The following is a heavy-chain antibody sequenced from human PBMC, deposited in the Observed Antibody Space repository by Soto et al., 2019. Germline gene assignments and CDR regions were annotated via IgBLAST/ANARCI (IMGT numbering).Heavy chain of an antibody. Sequence: SETLSLTCTVSGGSISSGGYYWSWIRQHPGKGLERIGYIYYSGSTYYNQSLKSRVTISVDTSKNQFSLKLSSVTAADTAFYYCARAAWFGELPLNWFDPWGQGTLVTVS. CDR3: ARAAWFGELPLNWFDP. CDR2: IYYSGST. V-gene: IGHV4-31*03. D-gene: IGHD3-10*01. J-gene: IGHJ5*02. CDR1: GGSISSGGYY.